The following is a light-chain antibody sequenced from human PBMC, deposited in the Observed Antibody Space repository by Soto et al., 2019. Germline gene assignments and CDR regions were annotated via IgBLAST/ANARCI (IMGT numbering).Light chain of an antibody. CDR1: SSNIGEADYE. J-gene: IGLJ1*01. CDR2: GDS. Sequence: QSVLTQPPSVSGAPGQRVTISCTGSSSNIGEADYEVHWYQQLPGTAPKVLIYGDSNRPSGVPDRFSGSKSGTSASLAITGLQAEDEADYYCQSYDSLSGCYVFGTGTKLTVL. CDR3: QSYDSLSGCYV. V-gene: IGLV1-40*01.